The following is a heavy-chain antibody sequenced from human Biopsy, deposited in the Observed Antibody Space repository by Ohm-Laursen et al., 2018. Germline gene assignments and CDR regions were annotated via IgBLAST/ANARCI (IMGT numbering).Heavy chain of an antibody. J-gene: IGHJ6*02. CDR2: IIPMLDVA. V-gene: IGHV1-69*04. Sequence: SVKVSCNASGGSFSTYAVSWVRQAPGQGLEWMGKIIPMLDVANYAQKFQGRVTITADVTTTTAYMNLSGLRSEDTAVYYCVAYPSSGFFENNDDFAMDVWGQGTTVIVSS. CDR3: VAYPSSGFFENNDDFAMDV. CDR1: GGSFSTYA. D-gene: IGHD6-19*01.